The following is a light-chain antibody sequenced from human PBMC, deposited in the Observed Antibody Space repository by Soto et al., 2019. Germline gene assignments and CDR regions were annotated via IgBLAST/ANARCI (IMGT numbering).Light chain of an antibody. V-gene: IGKV1-9*01. J-gene: IGKJ1*01. Sequence: DIQLTQSPSFLSASLGDRVAITCRASQGISSYLAWYQQKPGKAPKLLIYAASTLQSGVPSRFSGRGSGTEFTLSISRLQPEDFATYYCLQLNSYPRPFGQGTKVEIK. CDR3: LQLNSYPRP. CDR1: QGISSY. CDR2: AAS.